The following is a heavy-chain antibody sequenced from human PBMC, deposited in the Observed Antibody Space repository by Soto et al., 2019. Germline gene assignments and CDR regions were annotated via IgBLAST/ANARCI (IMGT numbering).Heavy chain of an antibody. D-gene: IGHD1-26*01. CDR1: GYSFTSYP. J-gene: IGHJ4*02. V-gene: IGHV1-3*01. Sequence: VASVKVSCKAYGYSFTSYPVHWVRQAPGQRLEWMGWINADNGNTKYSQKFQGRVTITRDTSASTAYMELSSLRSEDTAVYYCTRDNSGLGDYWGQGTLVTVSS. CDR3: TRDNSGLGDY. CDR2: INADNGNT.